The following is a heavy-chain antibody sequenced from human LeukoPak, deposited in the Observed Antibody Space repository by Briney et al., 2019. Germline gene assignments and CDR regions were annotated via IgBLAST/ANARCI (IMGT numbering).Heavy chain of an antibody. CDR3: VRQISSY. Sequence: VASVKVSCKASGYTFTDYYIHWVRQAPGQRLEWMGWINSNGGGTNYAQQFQGRVTMTRDTSISTVYIELSRLTSDDTAVYYCVRQISSYWGQGTLVTVSS. CDR2: INSNGGGT. V-gene: IGHV1-2*02. D-gene: IGHD2/OR15-2a*01. CDR1: GYTFTDYY. J-gene: IGHJ1*01.